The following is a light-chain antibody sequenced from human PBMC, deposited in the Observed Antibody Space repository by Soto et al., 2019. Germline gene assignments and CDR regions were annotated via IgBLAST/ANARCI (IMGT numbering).Light chain of an antibody. CDR2: GAS. CDR1: QNVMYN. Sequence: EIVLTQSPATLSVSPGGRATLSCRASQNVMYNLAWYQQKPGQAPRLLVYGASTRATDAPPRFRGSGSGTEFSLTISSRQYADDATNFCQQYSSWHRTFGQGSRGEIK. CDR3: QQYSSWHRT. J-gene: IGKJ1*01. V-gene: IGKV3-15*01.